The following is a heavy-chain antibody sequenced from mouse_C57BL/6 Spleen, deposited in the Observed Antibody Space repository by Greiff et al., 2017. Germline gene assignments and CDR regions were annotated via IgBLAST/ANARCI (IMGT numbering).Heavy chain of an antibody. CDR1: GYTFTSYW. D-gene: IGHD2-3*01. J-gene: IGHJ3*01. Sequence: VQLQQPGAELVKPGASVKVSCKASGYTFTSYWMHWVKQRPGQGLEWIGRIHPSDSDTNYNKKFKGKATLTVTKSSSTAYMQLSSLTSEDSAVYYCAICDGYLAWFAYWGQGTLVTVSA. V-gene: IGHV1-74*01. CDR2: IHPSDSDT. CDR3: AICDGYLAWFAY.